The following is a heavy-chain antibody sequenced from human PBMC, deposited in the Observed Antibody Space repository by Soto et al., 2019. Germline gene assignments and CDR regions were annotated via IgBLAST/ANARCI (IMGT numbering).Heavy chain of an antibody. CDR2: IYSGGST. D-gene: IGHD1-26*01. V-gene: IGHV3-66*01. Sequence: EVQLVESGGGLVQPGGSLRLSCAASGFTVSSNYMSWVRQAPGKGLEWVSVIYSGGSTYYADSVKGRFTISRDNSKNTLYLQMNSLRAEDTAVYYCARDLLHWELLPSYYGMDVWGQWTTVTVAS. J-gene: IGHJ6*02. CDR3: ARDLLHWELLPSYYGMDV. CDR1: GFTVSSNY.